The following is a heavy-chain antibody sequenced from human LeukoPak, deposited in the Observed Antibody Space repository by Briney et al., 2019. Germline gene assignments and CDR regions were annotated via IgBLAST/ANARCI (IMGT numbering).Heavy chain of an antibody. Sequence: GASVKVSCKASGYTFTGYYMHWVRQAPGQGLEWMGWINPNSGGTNYAQKFQGRVTMTRDTSISTAYMELSRLRSDDTAVYYCARVLNVAARPYAYFDYWGQGTLVTVSS. CDR3: ARVLNVAARPYAYFDY. CDR1: GYTFTGYY. V-gene: IGHV1-2*02. J-gene: IGHJ4*02. D-gene: IGHD6-6*01. CDR2: INPNSGGT.